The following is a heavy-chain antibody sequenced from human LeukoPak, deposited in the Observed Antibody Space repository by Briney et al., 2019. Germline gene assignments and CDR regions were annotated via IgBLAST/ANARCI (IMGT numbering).Heavy chain of an antibody. D-gene: IGHD1-26*01. V-gene: IGHV3-53*01. J-gene: IGHJ4*02. CDR2: IYSGGST. CDR3: TTVFMDTGSYFAY. Sequence: GGSLRLSCAASGFTVSSNYMSWVRQAPGKGLEWVSVIYSGGSTYYADSVKGRFTISRDNSKNTLYLQMNSLRAEDTAVYYCTTVFMDTGSYFAYWGQGTLVTVSS. CDR1: GFTVSSNY.